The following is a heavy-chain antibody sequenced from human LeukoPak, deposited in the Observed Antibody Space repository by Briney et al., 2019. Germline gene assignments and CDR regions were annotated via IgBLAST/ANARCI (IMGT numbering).Heavy chain of an antibody. CDR3: AARSSGNPYF. CDR2: IKQDGSEK. D-gene: IGHD1-26*01. Sequence: TGGSLRLSCTASGLTLSNYWMIWVRQAPGKGLQWVAKIKQDGSEKYYVDSVKGRFTLSRDNAENSLYLQMNRLRVEDTAVYYCAARSSGNPYFWGQGTLVTVSS. V-gene: IGHV3-7*03. J-gene: IGHJ4*02. CDR1: GLTLSNYW.